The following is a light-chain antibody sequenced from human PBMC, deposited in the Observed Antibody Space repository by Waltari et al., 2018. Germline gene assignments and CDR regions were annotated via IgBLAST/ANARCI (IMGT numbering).Light chain of an antibody. CDR1: KLGAQY. J-gene: IGLJ2*01. CDR3: QAWDSSTVV. CDR2: QNS. V-gene: IGLV3-1*01. Sequence: SYELTQPPSVSVSPGQTASITCSGDKLGAQYACWYQQKPGQSPVLVIYQNSKLPSGIPERFSGSNSGNTATLTISGTQAMDEADYYCQAWDSSTVVFGGGTKLTVL.